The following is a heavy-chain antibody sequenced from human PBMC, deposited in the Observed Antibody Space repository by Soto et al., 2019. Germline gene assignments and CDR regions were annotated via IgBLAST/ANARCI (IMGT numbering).Heavy chain of an antibody. V-gene: IGHV3-30*18. J-gene: IGHJ6*02. CDR1: GFTFSSYG. CDR3: AKALYDILTGYYLGHGMDV. Sequence: QVQLVESGGGVVQPGRSLRLSCAASGFTFSSYGMHWVRQAPGKGLEWVAVISYDGSNKYYADSVKGRFTISRDNSKNTLYLKMNSLRAKDTAVYYCAKALYDILTGYYLGHGMDVWGQGTTVTVSS. D-gene: IGHD3-9*01. CDR2: ISYDGSNK.